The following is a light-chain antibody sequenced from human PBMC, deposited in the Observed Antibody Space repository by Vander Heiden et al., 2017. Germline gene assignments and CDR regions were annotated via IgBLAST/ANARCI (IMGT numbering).Light chain of an antibody. CDR2: GSS. CDR3: QQFYYTPKT. J-gene: IGKJ2*01. Sequence: EIVLTQSPSTLSLSPGERATLSCRASQSVGGSHLAWYQQKPGQAPRLLIYGSSNRATGIPDRFSGSGSETDFTLTISRLEPEDFAVYYCQQFYYTPKTFGQGTKLEIK. CDR1: QSVGGSH. V-gene: IGKV3-20*01.